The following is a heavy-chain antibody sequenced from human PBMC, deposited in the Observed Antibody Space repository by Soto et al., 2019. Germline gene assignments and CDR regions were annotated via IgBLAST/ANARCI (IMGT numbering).Heavy chain of an antibody. J-gene: IGHJ4*02. V-gene: IGHV3-23*01. CDR2: ISVSGGST. CDR1: GFTFSDYA. CDR3: AKTAYGDYVNYNFDY. D-gene: IGHD4-17*01. Sequence: GGSLRLSCAASGFTFSDYAISWVRQAPGKGLEWVSGISVSGGSTYYADPVKGRFTVSRDNSKNTLSLHMNSLRADDTAVYYCAKTAYGDYVNYNFDYWGQGTLVTVSS.